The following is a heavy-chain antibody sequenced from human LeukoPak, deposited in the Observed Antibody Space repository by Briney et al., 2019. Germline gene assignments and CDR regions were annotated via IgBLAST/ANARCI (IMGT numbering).Heavy chain of an antibody. CDR2: IIPIFGIA. CDR3: ARENYSSSWANWFDP. CDR1: GGTFSSYA. V-gene: IGHV1-69*04. D-gene: IGHD6-13*01. Sequence: ASVKVSCKASGGTFSSYAISWVRQAPGQGLEWTGRIIPIFGIANYAQKFQGRVTITADKSTSTAYMELSSLRSEDTAVYYCARENYSSSWANWFDPWGQGTLVTVSS. J-gene: IGHJ5*02.